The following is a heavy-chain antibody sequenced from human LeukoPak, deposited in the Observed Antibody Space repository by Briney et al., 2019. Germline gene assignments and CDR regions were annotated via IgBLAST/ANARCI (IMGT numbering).Heavy chain of an antibody. CDR3: ATDPHYYGSGSYGRFDP. J-gene: IGHJ5*02. D-gene: IGHD3-10*01. Sequence: ASVKVSCKVSGYTLTELSMHWVRQAPGKGLEWMGGFDPEDGETIYAQKFQGRVTMTEDTSTDTAYMELSSLRSGDTAVYYCATDPHYYGSGSYGRFDPWGQGTLVTVSS. V-gene: IGHV1-24*01. CDR1: GYTLTELS. CDR2: FDPEDGET.